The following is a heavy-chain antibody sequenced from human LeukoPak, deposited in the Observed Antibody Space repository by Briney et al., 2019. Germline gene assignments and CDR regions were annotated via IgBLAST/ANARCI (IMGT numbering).Heavy chain of an antibody. CDR2: INSDGRRS. CDR1: GFTISNHL. D-gene: IGHD2-2*01. CDR3: AREVEVVPATMGAYYYYYMDV. V-gene: IGHV3-74*01. Sequence: GGSLRLSCAVSGFTISNHLMHSVRQAPGHGLVCVSRINSDGRRSSYADSVKGRFTISRDNAKNTLYLQMNSLRPDDTAVYYCAREVEVVPATMGAYYYYYMDVWGKGTTVTVSS. J-gene: IGHJ6*03.